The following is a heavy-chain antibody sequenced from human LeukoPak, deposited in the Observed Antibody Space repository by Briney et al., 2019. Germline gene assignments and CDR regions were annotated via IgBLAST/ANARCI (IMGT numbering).Heavy chain of an antibody. CDR2: VIPIFGTA. J-gene: IGHJ6*02. Sequence: SVKVSCKASGGTFSSYAISWVRQAPGQGLEWMGGVIPIFGTANYAQKFQGRVTITADESTSTAYMELSSLRSEDTAVYYCARLDEYSSSSRYYGMDVWGQGTTVTVSS. CDR1: GGTFSSYA. CDR3: ARLDEYSSSSRYYGMDV. D-gene: IGHD6-6*01. V-gene: IGHV1-69*13.